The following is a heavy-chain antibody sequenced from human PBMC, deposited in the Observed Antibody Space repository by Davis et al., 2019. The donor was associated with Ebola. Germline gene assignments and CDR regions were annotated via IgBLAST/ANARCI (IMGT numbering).Heavy chain of an antibody. CDR1: GGTFSSYA. CDR2: IIPILGIA. D-gene: IGHD3-9*01. Sequence: AASVKVSCKASGGTFSSYAISWVRQAPGQGLEWMGWIIPILGIANYAQKFQGRVPITADKSTSTAYMELSSLRSEDTAVYYCARVVKLRYFDWLPGDYYGMDVWGQGTTVTVSS. V-gene: IGHV1-69*10. J-gene: IGHJ6*02. CDR3: ARVVKLRYFDWLPGDYYGMDV.